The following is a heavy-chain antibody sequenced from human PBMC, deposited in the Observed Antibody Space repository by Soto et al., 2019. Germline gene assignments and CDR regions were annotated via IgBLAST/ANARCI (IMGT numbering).Heavy chain of an antibody. J-gene: IGHJ5*02. V-gene: IGHV4-4*07. D-gene: IGHD3-3*01. CDR2: IYSSGNT. Sequence: NPSETLSLTCSVSGGTISGYYWTWIRQSAGKGLEWIGRIYSSGNTKYNPSLQSRVTMSLDTSNNQFSLRLTSVTAADTAVYYCARGQRFSDWFDPWGQGTLVTVSS. CDR3: ARGQRFSDWFDP. CDR1: GGTISGYY.